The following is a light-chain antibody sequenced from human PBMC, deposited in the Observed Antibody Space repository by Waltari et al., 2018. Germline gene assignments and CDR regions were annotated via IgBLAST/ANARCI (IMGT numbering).Light chain of an antibody. Sequence: DIVMTQSPDSLAVSLGEMATINCKSSQNVLYAFNNKNFLSCYQQKPGQPPRLLIYWASTREAGVPDRFSGSGSGADFSLTISSLQTDDAAVYYCQQYHSTPYTFGPGTKLEI. CDR1: QNVLYAFNNKNF. V-gene: IGKV4-1*01. CDR3: QQYHSTPYT. CDR2: WAS. J-gene: IGKJ2*01.